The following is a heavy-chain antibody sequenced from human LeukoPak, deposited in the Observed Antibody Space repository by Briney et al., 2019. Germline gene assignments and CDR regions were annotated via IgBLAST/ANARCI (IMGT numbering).Heavy chain of an antibody. V-gene: IGHV3-33*01. CDR3: ARDTGHEFDY. D-gene: IGHD1-14*01. Sequence: GGSLRLSCAASGFTFSLYGMHWVRQAPGKGLEWMAVIWYDGSNKYYADSVKGRFTISRDNSKNTLYLQMNSLRGEDTALYYCARDTGHEFDYWGQGTLVTVSS. CDR1: GFTFSLYG. J-gene: IGHJ4*02. CDR2: IWYDGSNK.